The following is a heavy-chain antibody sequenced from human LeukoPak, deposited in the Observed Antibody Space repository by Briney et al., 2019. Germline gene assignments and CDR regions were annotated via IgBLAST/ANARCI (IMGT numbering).Heavy chain of an antibody. CDR1: GDSINGFY. CDR2: IYYSGST. J-gene: IGHJ5*02. V-gene: IGHV4-59*01. D-gene: IGHD6-19*01. Sequence: SETLSLTCTVSGDSINGFYWSWIRQPPGKGLEWIGYIYYSGSTNYNPSLKSRVTISVDTSKNQFSLKLSSVTAADTAVYYCARVAVAGNWFDPWGQGTLVTVSS. CDR3: ARVAVAGNWFDP.